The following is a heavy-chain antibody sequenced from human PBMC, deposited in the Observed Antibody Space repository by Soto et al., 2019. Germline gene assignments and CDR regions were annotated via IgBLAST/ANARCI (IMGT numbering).Heavy chain of an antibody. Sequence: QVQLVESGGGVVQPGRSLRLSCAASGFTFSSYGMHWVRQAPGKGLEWVAVISYDGSNKYYADSVKGRFTISRDNSKNTLSLQMNSLRAEETAVYYCAKDRIAVAGGGGFDCWGQGTLVTVSS. V-gene: IGHV3-30*18. D-gene: IGHD6-19*01. CDR1: GFTFSSYG. J-gene: IGHJ4*02. CDR2: ISYDGSNK. CDR3: AKDRIAVAGGGGFDC.